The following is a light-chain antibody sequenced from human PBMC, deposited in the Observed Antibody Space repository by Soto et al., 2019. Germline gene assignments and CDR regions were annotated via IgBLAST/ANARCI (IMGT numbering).Light chain of an antibody. CDR3: QQYNNWPPTWT. V-gene: IGKV3-15*01. CDR1: QSVSSN. CDR2: GAS. Sequence: IMMKQPRATLSVRPGERATLYCRAVQSVSSNLAWYQQKPGQAPRLLIYGASTRATGIPARFSGSGSGTEFTRTISSLQSEDFAVYYCQQYNNWPPTWTFGQGTKVDIK. J-gene: IGKJ1*01.